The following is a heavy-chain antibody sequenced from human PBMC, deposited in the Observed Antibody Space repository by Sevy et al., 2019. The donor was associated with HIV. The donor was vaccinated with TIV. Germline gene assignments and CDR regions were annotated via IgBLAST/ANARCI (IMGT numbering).Heavy chain of an antibody. D-gene: IGHD1-1*01. V-gene: IGHV4-39*01. J-gene: IGHJ4*02. CDR1: GGSINSRTSY. Sequence: SETLSLTCTVSGGSINSRTSYWGWIRQPPGKGLGWIGIIYYSGVTYYNPSLKSRVTISVDTSKNQFSLKLSSVTAADTAVYHCARLDATRPKGYYFDYWGQGTLVTVSS. CDR3: ARLDATRPKGYYFDY. CDR2: IYYSGVT.